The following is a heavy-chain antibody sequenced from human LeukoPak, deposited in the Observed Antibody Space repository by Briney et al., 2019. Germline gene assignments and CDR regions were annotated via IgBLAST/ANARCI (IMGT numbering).Heavy chain of an antibody. J-gene: IGHJ4*02. CDR3: ARTNPVYGDYDY. CDR1: GFSVNDNY. V-gene: IGHV3-53*01. D-gene: IGHD4-17*01. Sequence: GGSLRLSCAVSGFSVNDNYVSWVRQAPGKGLQWVSVMFPDGRTYYADSVKGRFTISRDLARNTLLLQMHSLRADDTAVHYCARTNPVYGDYDYWGQGTLVTVSS. CDR2: MFPDGRT.